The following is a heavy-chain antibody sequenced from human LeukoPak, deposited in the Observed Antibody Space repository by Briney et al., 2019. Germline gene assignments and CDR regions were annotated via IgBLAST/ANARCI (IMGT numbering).Heavy chain of an antibody. D-gene: IGHD2-8*01. CDR3: ARSGIMVSHLQGDINWFDP. V-gene: IGHV4-59*01. CDR1: GGSFSSYY. CDR2: IYYSGST. J-gene: IGHJ5*02. Sequence: PSETLSLTCTVSGGSFSSYYWSWIRQPPGKGLEWIGYIYYSGSTDYNPSLKSRVTISVDTSKNQFSLKLSSVTAADTAVYYCARSGIMVSHLQGDINWFDPWGQGTLVTVSS.